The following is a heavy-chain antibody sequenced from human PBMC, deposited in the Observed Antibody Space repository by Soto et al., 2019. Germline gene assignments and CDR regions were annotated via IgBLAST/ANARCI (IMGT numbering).Heavy chain of an antibody. V-gene: IGHV3-49*03. CDR1: GFTFGDYA. Sequence: PGGSLRLSCTASGFTFGDYAMSWFRQAPGKGLEWVGFIRSKAYGGTTEYAASVKGRFTISRDDSKSIAYLQMNSLKTEDTAVYYCTIPPPNKPTIFGVVSPYYYYGMDVWGQGTTVTVSS. J-gene: IGHJ6*02. CDR2: IRSKAYGGTT. CDR3: TIPPPNKPTIFGVVSPYYYYGMDV. D-gene: IGHD3-3*01.